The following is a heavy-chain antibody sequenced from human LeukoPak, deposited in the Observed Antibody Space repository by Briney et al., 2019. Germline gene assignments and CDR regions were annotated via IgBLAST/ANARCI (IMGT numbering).Heavy chain of an antibody. J-gene: IGHJ6*02. CDR3: ARDLSYCTITSCSYYYYGMDV. Sequence: GGSLRLSCAASGFTFSDYYMSWIRQAPGKGLEWVSYISSSGGTIYYADSVKGRFTISRDNAKNSLYLQMNSLRAEDTAVYYCARDLSYCTITSCSYYYYGMDVWGQGTTVTVSS. D-gene: IGHD2-2*01. CDR2: ISSSGGTI. CDR1: GFTFSDYY. V-gene: IGHV3-11*04.